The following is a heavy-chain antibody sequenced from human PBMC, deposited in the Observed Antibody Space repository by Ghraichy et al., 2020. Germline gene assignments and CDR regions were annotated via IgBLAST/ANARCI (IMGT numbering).Heavy chain of an antibody. D-gene: IGHD6-19*01. CDR1: GFTFSSYA. CDR2: ISRSGGNI. V-gene: IGHV3-23*01. CDR3: AKDGRGWYPKYYLDY. J-gene: IGHJ4*02. Sequence: GGSLRLSCAASGFTFSSYAMNWVRQAPGKGLEWVSAISRSGGNIYYADSVKGRFTISRDNSKNTLYLQMDSLRAEDTAVYYCAKDGRGWYPKYYLDYWGQGILVTVTS.